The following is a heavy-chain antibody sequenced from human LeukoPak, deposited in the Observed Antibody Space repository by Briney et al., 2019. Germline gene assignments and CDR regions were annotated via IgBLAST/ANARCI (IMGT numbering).Heavy chain of an antibody. V-gene: IGHV4-59*01. CDR2: IYYSGST. CDR3: AGALGYFDL. Sequence: SETLSLTCTVSGGSISSYYWSWIRQPPGKGLEWIGYIYYSGSTNYNPSLKSRVTISVDTSKNQFSLKLSSVTAADTAVYYCAGALGYFDLWGRGTLVTVSS. J-gene: IGHJ2*01. CDR1: GGSISSYY.